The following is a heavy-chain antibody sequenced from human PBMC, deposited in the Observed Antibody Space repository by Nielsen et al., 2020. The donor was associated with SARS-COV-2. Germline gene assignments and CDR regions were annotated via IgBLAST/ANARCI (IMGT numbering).Heavy chain of an antibody. CDR2: ISYDGSNK. Sequence: RQAPGKGLEWVAVISYDGSNKYYADSVKGRFTISRDNSKNTLYLQMNSLRAEDTAVYYCARGSIVVVPAAARRYYYYYGMDVWGQGTTVTVSS. CDR3: ARGSIVVVPAAARRYYYYYGMDV. V-gene: IGHV3-30-3*01. D-gene: IGHD2-2*01. J-gene: IGHJ6*02.